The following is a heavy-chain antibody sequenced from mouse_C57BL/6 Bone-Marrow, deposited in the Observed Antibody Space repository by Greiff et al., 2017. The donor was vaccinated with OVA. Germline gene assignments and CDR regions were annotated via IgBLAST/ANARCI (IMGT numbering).Heavy chain of an antibody. CDR3: ARWDYYGSSPFED. D-gene: IGHD1-1*01. CDR2: IYPGDGDT. V-gene: IGHV1-82*01. J-gene: IGHJ2*01. Sequence: QVQLQQSGPELVKPGASVKISCKASGYAFSSSWMNWVKQRPGKGLEWIGRIYPGDGDTNYNGKFKGKATLTADKSSSTAYMQLSSLTSEDSAVYVCARWDYYGSSPFEDWGQGTTLTVSS. CDR1: GYAFSSSW.